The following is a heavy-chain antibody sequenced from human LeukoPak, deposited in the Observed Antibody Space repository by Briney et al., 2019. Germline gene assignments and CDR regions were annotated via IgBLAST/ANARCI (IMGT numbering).Heavy chain of an antibody. CDR1: GGSFSGYY. D-gene: IGHD3-10*01. Sequence: PSETLSLTCAVYGGSFSGYYWSWIRQPPGKGLEWIGEINHSGSTNYNPSLKSRVTISVDTSKNQFSLKLSSVTAADTAVYYCATRPRAWGSGSFYYFDYCIQGTLVT. CDR3: ATRPRAWGSGSFYYFDY. V-gene: IGHV4-34*01. CDR2: INHSGST. J-gene: IGHJ4*02.